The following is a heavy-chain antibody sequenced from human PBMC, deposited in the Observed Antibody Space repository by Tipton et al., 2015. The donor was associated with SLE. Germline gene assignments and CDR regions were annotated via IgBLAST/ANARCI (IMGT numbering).Heavy chain of an antibody. CDR2: IYSSGGT. CDR1: GGSINNYY. Sequence: TLSLTCSVSGGSINNYYWNWILRTQGKGLEWIGDIYSSGGTDYNPSLKSRITISVETSKNQFSLMLTSVTAADTAVYYCVVCSPSSCAYFDYWGQGRLVTVSS. J-gene: IGHJ4*02. D-gene: IGHD2-2*01. V-gene: IGHV4-4*08. CDR3: VVCSPSSCAYFDY.